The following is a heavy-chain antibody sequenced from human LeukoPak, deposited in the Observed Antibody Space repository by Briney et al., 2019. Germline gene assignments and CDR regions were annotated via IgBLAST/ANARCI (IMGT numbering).Heavy chain of an antibody. CDR3: AKGKILLDAFDI. CDR1: GFTFSSSA. V-gene: IGHV3-23*01. CDR2: ISGSGSST. D-gene: IGHD3-10*01. J-gene: IGHJ3*02. Sequence: GGSLRLYCAASGFTFSSSAMSWVGQAPGKGLEWVSAISGSGSSTHYADSVKGRFTTSRANSKNTLDLTMNSLRADDTAVYYCAKGKILLDAFDIWGQGTMVTVSS.